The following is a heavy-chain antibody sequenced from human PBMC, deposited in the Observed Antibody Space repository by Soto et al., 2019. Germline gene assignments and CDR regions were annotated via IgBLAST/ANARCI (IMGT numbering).Heavy chain of an antibody. J-gene: IGHJ5*02. Sequence: RASVKVSCKASGYTFTSYGISWVRQAPGQGLEWMGWISAYNGNTNYAQKLQGRVTMTTDTSTSTAYMELRSLRSDDTAVYYCARDTIFGVVAGGWFDPWGQGTLVTVSS. CDR1: GYTFTSYG. CDR2: ISAYNGNT. CDR3: ARDTIFGVVAGGWFDP. V-gene: IGHV1-18*01. D-gene: IGHD3-3*01.